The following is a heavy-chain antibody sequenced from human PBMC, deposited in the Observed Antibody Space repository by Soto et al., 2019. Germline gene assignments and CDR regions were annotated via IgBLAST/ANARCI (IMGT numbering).Heavy chain of an antibody. V-gene: IGHV3-11*01. D-gene: IGHD3-22*01. Sequence: QVQLVESGGGLVKPGGSLRLSCAASGFTFSVYYMSWIRQAPGKGLEWVSYISSSGSTIYYADSVKGRFTITRDNAKNSLYLQMSSLRAEDTAVYYCARGGYYFESSGSPGALEYWGQGTLVTVSS. CDR2: ISSSGSTI. J-gene: IGHJ4*02. CDR1: GFTFSVYY. CDR3: ARGGYYFESSGSPGALEY.